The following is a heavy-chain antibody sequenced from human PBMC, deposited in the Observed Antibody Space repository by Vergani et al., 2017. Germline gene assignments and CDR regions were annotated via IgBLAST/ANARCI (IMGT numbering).Heavy chain of an antibody. J-gene: IGHJ3*02. Sequence: QVQLVQSGAEVKKPGSSVKFSCKASGGTFSSYAISWVRQAPGQGLEWMGGIIPIFGTANYAQKFQGRVTITANESTSTAYMELSSLRSEDTAVYYCARVGRENYDFWSGDDAFDIWSQGTMVTVSS. CDR3: ARVGRENYDFWSGDDAFDI. CDR1: GGTFSSYA. CDR2: IIPIFGTA. D-gene: IGHD3-3*01. V-gene: IGHV1-69*01.